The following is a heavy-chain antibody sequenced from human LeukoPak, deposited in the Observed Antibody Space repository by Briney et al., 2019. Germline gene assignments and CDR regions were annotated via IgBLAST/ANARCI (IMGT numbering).Heavy chain of an antibody. CDR1: GFTFSNYW. J-gene: IGHJ2*01. CDR3: ATRYNWNAQKIGGWHFDL. Sequence: GGSLRLSCAASGFTFSNYWMHWGRQAPGKGLVWVSRINSVGSSTSYADSVKGRFTISRDNAKNTLFLQMNSLRAEDPAVYYCATRYNWNAQKIGGWHFDLWGRGTLVTVSS. V-gene: IGHV3-74*01. D-gene: IGHD1-20*01. CDR2: INSVGSST.